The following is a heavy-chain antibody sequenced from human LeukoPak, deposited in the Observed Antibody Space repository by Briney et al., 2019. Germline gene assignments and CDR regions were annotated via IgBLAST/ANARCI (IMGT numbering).Heavy chain of an antibody. V-gene: IGHV4-39*01. Sequence: SETLSLACTVSGVSTTNGIYYWAWIRQPPGKGLEWIVSVHNVGSTYYNLSLRSRVTMSIDTSKNQFSLRLNSVTAADTAVYYCARHAEYNSGWHFYLDHWGQGILVTVSS. CDR3: ARHAEYNSGWHFYLDH. D-gene: IGHD6-19*01. CDR1: GVSTTNGIYY. J-gene: IGHJ4*02. CDR2: VHNVGST.